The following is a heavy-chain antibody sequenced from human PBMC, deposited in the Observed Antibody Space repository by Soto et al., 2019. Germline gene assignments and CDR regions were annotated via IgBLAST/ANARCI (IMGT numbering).Heavy chain of an antibody. Sequence: QLQLQESGPGLVKPSETLSLTCTVSGGSISSSSYWGWIRQPPGKGLEWIGSIYSTGNTYYNPSLKVRVSISADTSKNQFSLKLNSVAAADPAVYYCRRSSRYSTDVWGQGTTVTVSS. CDR2: IYSTGNT. D-gene: IGHD6-13*01. V-gene: IGHV4-39*01. CDR3: RRSSRYSTDV. CDR1: GGSISSSSY. J-gene: IGHJ6*02.